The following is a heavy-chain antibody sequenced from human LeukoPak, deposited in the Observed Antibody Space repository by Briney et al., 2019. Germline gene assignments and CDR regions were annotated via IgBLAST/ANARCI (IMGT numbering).Heavy chain of an antibody. V-gene: IGHV3-11*01. CDR3: ARIPYDFLSGYLDSHYFDH. CDR2: IGSSGTSI. D-gene: IGHD3-3*01. CDR1: GFAFNNYA. J-gene: IGHJ4*02. Sequence: GGSLGLSCDSSGFAFNNYAMTWVRQAPGKGLEWVSDIGSSGTSIHYADSVKGRFTISRDNAKKSLYLQLDSLRAEDTAVYYCARIPYDFLSGYLDSHYFDHWGQGTLVTVSS.